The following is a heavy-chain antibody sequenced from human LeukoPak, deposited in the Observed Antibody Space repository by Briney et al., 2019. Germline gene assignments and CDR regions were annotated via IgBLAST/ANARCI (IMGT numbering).Heavy chain of an antibody. V-gene: IGHV3-23*01. CDR2: ISGSGGST. D-gene: IGHD7-27*01. CDR3: AKANWGSGY. Sequence: GGSLRLSCAASGFTFSSYGMSWVRQAPGKGLEWVSAISGSGGSTYYADSVKGRFTISRAKNTLYLQMNSLRAEDTAVYYCAKANWGSGYWGQGTLVTVSS. CDR1: GFTFSSYG. J-gene: IGHJ4*02.